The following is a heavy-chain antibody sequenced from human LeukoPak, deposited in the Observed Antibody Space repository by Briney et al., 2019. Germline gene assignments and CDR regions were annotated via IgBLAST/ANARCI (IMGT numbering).Heavy chain of an antibody. V-gene: IGHV4-39*01. D-gene: IGHD3-22*01. J-gene: IGHJ4*02. Sequence: SETLSLTCSVSGDSFSSSDYYWGWVRQPPGKGLEWIGNIYSTGSTYYNPSLKSRVTISVDTSKNQFSLKLSSVTAADTAVYYCASHPYYYDSSASFDYWGQGTLVTVSS. CDR1: GDSFSSSDYY. CDR3: ASHPYYYDSSASFDY. CDR2: IYSTGST.